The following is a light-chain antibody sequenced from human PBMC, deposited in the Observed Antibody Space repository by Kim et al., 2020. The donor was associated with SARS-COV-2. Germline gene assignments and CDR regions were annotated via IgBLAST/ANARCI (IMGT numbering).Light chain of an antibody. CDR2: GAS. CDR1: QSVRNNY. J-gene: IGKJ2*01. CDR3: HQYGSSTGYT. Sequence: EIVLTQSPGTLSLSPGERATLSCRASQSVRNNYLAWSQQKPGQAPRLLLYGASTRATGIPDRLSGSGSGTDFTLTISRLETEDFAVYYCHQYGSSTGYTFGQGTKLE. V-gene: IGKV3-20*01.